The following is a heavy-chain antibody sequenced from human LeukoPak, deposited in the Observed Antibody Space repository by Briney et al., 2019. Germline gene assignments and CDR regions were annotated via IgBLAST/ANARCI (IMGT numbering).Heavy chain of an antibody. CDR2: IYYSGST. V-gene: IGHV4-59*01. CDR1: GGSISGYY. D-gene: IGHD3-9*01. Sequence: SETLSLTCTVSGGSISGYYWNWIRQPPGKGLEWIGYIYYSGSTNYNPSLKSRVTISVDTSKNQFSLKLSSVTAADTAVYYCARAGRGILTGYYGPHDYWGQGTLVTVSS. J-gene: IGHJ4*02. CDR3: ARAGRGILTGYYGPHDY.